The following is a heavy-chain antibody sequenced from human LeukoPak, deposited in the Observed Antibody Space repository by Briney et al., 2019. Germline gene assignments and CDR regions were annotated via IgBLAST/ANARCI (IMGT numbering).Heavy chain of an antibody. V-gene: IGHV6-1*01. CDR3: ARSATNWDIVATNFDY. D-gene: IGHD5-12*01. Sequence: SQTLSLTCAISGDSVSSNSAAWNWIRQSPSRGLEWLGRTYYRSKWYNDYAVSVKSRITINPDTSKNQFSLQLNSVTPEDTAVYYCARSATNWDIVATNFDYWGQGTLVTVSS. J-gene: IGHJ4*02. CDR2: TYYRSKWYN. CDR1: GDSVSSNSAA.